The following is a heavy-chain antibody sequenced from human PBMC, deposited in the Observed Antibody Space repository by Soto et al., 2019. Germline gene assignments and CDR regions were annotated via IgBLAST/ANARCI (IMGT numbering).Heavy chain of an antibody. D-gene: IGHD6-6*01. CDR3: ARDAAARDGRGAMDV. J-gene: IGHJ6*02. V-gene: IGHV3-33*01. Sequence: QVQLVESGGGVVQPGRSLRLSCAASGFTFRQYGMHWVRQAPGKGLEWVAVIFYDESKEYYADSVRGRFTISRDNSNNMLYLQMNSLRGEDTALYYSARDAAARDGRGAMDVWGQGTTVTVSS. CDR2: IFYDESKE. CDR1: GFTFRQYG.